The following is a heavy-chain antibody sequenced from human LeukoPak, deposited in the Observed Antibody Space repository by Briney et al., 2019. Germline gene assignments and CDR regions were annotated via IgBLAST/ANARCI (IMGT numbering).Heavy chain of an antibody. CDR2: IYYSGST. CDR3: ARSYSSGWYYFDY. V-gene: IGHV4-59*01. J-gene: IGHJ4*02. Sequence: SETLSLTCTVSGGSISSYYWSWIRQPPGKGLEWIGYIYYSGSTNYNPSLKSRVTISVDTSKSQFSLKLSSVTAADTAVYYCARSYSSGWYYFDYWGQGTLVTVSS. CDR1: GGSISSYY. D-gene: IGHD6-19*01.